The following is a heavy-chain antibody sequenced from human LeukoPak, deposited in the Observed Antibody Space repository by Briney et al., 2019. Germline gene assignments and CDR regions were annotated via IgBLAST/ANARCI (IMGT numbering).Heavy chain of an antibody. Sequence: PGGSLRLSCAASGFTFSSYGMHWVRQAPGKGLEWVAFIRYAGSNKYYADSVKGRFTISRDNSKNTLYLQMNSLRAEDTAVYYCAKDHQPMIVVVITVFDYWGQGTLVTVSS. CDR1: GFTFSSYG. CDR3: AKDHQPMIVVVITVFDY. D-gene: IGHD3-22*01. CDR2: IRYAGSNK. V-gene: IGHV3-30*02. J-gene: IGHJ4*02.